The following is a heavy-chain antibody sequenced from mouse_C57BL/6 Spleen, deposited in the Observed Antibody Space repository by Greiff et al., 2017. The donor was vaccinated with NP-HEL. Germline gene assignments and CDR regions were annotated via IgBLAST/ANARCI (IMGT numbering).Heavy chain of an antibody. CDR3: AREHYYYDGAMDY. Sequence: EVKLMESGGGLVKPGGSLKLSCAASGFTFSDYGMHWVRQAPEKGLEWVAYISSGSSTIYYADTVKGRFTISRDNAKNTLFLQMTSLRSEDTAMYYCAREHYYYDGAMDYWGQGTSVTVSS. V-gene: IGHV5-17*01. CDR2: ISSGSSTI. CDR1: GFTFSDYG. D-gene: IGHD2-4*01. J-gene: IGHJ4*01.